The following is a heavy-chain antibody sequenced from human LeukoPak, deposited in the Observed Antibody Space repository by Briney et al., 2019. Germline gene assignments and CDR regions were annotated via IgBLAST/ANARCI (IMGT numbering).Heavy chain of an antibody. J-gene: IGHJ6*02. CDR3: AKDLSSAITSALVLDV. Sequence: GGSLRLSCAASGFTVSSNYMSWVRQAPGKGLEWVSGITWNRDNIGYGDSVKGRFTISRDNVKNVLYLQMTSLRPEDTALYYCAKDLSSAITSALVLDVWGQGTTVIVSS. CDR2: ITWNRDNI. D-gene: IGHD3-22*01. V-gene: IGHV3-20*04. CDR1: GFTVSSNY.